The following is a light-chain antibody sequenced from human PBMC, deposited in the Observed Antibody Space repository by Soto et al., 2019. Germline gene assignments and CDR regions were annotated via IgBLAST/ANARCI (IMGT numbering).Light chain of an antibody. CDR1: QTISSW. V-gene: IGKV1-5*03. CDR2: KAS. Sequence: DIRMTQSAATLSGSVGDRVTITCGASQTISSWLAWYQQKQGKAPKPLIYKASTLKSGVPSRFSGSGSGTEFNLTISSLQTDDFATYYCQQLKSYPITFGQGTRLEIK. J-gene: IGKJ5*01. CDR3: QQLKSYPIT.